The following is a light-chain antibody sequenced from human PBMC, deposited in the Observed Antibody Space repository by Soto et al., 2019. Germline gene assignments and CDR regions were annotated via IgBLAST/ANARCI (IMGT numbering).Light chain of an antibody. CDR1: ESVSDNY. CDR3: QQYGSSPLT. Sequence: EIVLTQSPGTLSLSPGERATLSCRASESVSDNYLAWYQQRSGQAPGLVIYGTSSRASAVPDRFSGSGSGADFTLTISRLEPEDFAVYYCQQYGSSPLTVAGGTKVEIK. V-gene: IGKV3-20*01. J-gene: IGKJ4*01. CDR2: GTS.